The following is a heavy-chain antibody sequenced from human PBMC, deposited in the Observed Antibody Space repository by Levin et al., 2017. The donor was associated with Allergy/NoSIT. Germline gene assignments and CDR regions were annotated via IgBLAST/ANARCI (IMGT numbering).Heavy chain of an antibody. V-gene: IGHV4-39*07. CDR3: ARVLRVGGYYGSGSPNWFDP. Sequence: ESLKISCTVSGGSISSSSYYWGWIRQPPGRGLEWIGTIYYSGSTYYNPSLKSRVTISVDTSKNQLSLKLTSVTAADTAVYFCARVLRVGGYYGSGSPNWFDPWGQGTLVTVSS. CDR2: IYYSGST. J-gene: IGHJ5*02. CDR1: GGSISSSSYY. D-gene: IGHD3-10*01.